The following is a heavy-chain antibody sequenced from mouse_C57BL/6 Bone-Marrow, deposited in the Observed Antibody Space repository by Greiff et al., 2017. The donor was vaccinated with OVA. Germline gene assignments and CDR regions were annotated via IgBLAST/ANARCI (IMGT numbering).Heavy chain of an antibody. V-gene: IGHV1-82*01. CDR3: AREGAYEPYYAMDY. Sequence: QVQLKESGPELVKPGASVKISCKASGYAFSSSWMNWVKQRPGKGLEWIGRIYPGDGDTNYNGKFKGKATLTADKSSSTAYMQLSSLTSEDSAVYFCAREGAYEPYYAMDYWGQGTSVTVSS. D-gene: IGHD2-3*01. CDR1: GYAFSSSW. CDR2: IYPGDGDT. J-gene: IGHJ4*01.